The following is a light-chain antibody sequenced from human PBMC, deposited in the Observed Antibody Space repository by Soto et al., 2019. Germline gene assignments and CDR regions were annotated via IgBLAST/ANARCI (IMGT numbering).Light chain of an antibody. CDR1: SSNIGAGYD. CDR2: GNS. Sequence: QSVLTQPPSVSGAPGQRVTISCTGSSSNIGAGYDVHWYQQLPGTAPKLLIYGNSNRPSGVPDRFSGSKSGTSASLAITGLQAEGEAECYGQAYVSSPRGSVVFVVGTQLTVL. J-gene: IGLJ2*01. V-gene: IGLV1-40*01. CDR3: QAYVSSPRGSVV.